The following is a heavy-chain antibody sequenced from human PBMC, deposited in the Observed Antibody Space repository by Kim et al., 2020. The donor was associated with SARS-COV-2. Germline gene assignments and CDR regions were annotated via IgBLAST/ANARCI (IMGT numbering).Heavy chain of an antibody. CDR1: GFTFSSYS. CDR3: ARGSYYYDSSGITLGYFDL. CDR2: ISSSSSTI. Sequence: GGSLRLSCAASGFTFSSYSMNWVRQAPGKGLEWVSYISSSSSTIYYADSVKGRFTISRDNAKNSLYLQMNSLRDEDTAVYYCARGSYYYDSSGITLGYFDLWGRGTLVTVSS. D-gene: IGHD3-22*01. V-gene: IGHV3-48*02. J-gene: IGHJ2*01.